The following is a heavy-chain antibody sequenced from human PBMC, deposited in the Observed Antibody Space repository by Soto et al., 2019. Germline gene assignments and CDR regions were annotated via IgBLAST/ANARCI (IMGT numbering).Heavy chain of an antibody. CDR1: GFTVSSNY. Sequence: PGGSLRLSCAASGFTVSSNYMSWVRQAPGKGLEWVSVIYSGGSTYYADSVKGRFTISRDNSKNTLYLQMNSLRAEDTAVYYCANSFYMNSGSYCPFKYWGQGTLVTVSS. D-gene: IGHD3-10*01. CDR2: IYSGGST. V-gene: IGHV3-66*02. J-gene: IGHJ4*02. CDR3: ANSFYMNSGSYCPFKY.